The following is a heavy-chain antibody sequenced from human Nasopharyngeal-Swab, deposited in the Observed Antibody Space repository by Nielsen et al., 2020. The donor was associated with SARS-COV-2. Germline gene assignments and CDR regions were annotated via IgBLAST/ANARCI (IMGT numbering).Heavy chain of an antibody. D-gene: IGHD1-14*01. V-gene: IGHV3-23*01. CDR1: GITFRTSI. CDR3: AKGTGMTYRAIDY. CDR2: ISRTYST. J-gene: IGHJ4*02. Sequence: GESLKISCEVSGITFRTSIWHWVRQAPGKGLEWVSAISRTYSTYYADSVRGRFTVSRDNSKNTLYLQMSSLRAEDTAVYYCAKGTGMTYRAIDYWGQGTLVTASS.